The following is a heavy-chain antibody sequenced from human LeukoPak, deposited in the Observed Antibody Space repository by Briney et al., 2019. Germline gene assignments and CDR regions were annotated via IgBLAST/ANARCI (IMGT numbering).Heavy chain of an antibody. V-gene: IGHV4-39*07. J-gene: IGHJ3*02. CDR1: GGSISSNIYY. CDR3: ARPPDDYGDYDAFDI. Sequence: SETLSLTCTVSGGSISSNIYYWGWIRQPPGKGLEWIGEINHSGSTNYNPSLKSRVTISVDTSKNQFSLKLSSVTAADTAVYYCARPPDDYGDYDAFDIWGQGTMVTVSS. CDR2: INHSGST. D-gene: IGHD4-17*01.